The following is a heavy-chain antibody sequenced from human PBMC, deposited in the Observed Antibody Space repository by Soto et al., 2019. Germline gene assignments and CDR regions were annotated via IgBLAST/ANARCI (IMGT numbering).Heavy chain of an antibody. D-gene: IGHD7-27*01. Sequence: VQLLESGGGLVQPGGSLRLSCAGSGFTFINYVMNWVRQAPGKGLEWVSSISGGGDAAFFGDSVRGRFTISRDNSKNTVTLQMNSLGVGDTAVYYCARKILGSTTRPDYWYFDLWGRGTLVTVSS. J-gene: IGHJ2*01. CDR2: ISGGGDAA. CDR1: GFTFINYV. V-gene: IGHV3-23*01. CDR3: ARKILGSTTRPDYWYFDL.